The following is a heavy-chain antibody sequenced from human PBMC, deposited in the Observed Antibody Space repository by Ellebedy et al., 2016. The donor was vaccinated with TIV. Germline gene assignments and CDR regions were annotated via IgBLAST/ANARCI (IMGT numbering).Heavy chain of an antibody. D-gene: IGHD4-17*01. Sequence: GESLKISXAGSGFTFSSYAMSWVRQAPGKGLEWVAVISYDGSNKFYADSVEGRFTISRDNPKSTLYLQMNSLRAEDAAVYYCAKDWSYGDYATAHFDYWGQGTLVTVSS. J-gene: IGHJ4*02. V-gene: IGHV3-30*18. CDR3: AKDWSYGDYATAHFDY. CDR1: GFTFSSYA. CDR2: ISYDGSNK.